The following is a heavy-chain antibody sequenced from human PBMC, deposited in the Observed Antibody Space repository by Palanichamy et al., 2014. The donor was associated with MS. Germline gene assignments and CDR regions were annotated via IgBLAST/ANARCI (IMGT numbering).Heavy chain of an antibody. D-gene: IGHD1-26*01. CDR2: ISGSGGDT. CDR1: GFTFSSFA. CDR3: AKNQWVFFYHYALDV. Sequence: EVQLLDSGGGLVQPGGSLKLSCVASGFTFSSFAMSWVRQAPGKGLEWVSAISGSGGDTYSADSVKGRFTVSRDNSKNTLYLEMSNLRAEDTAVYYCAKNQWVFFYHYALDVWGQGTTVTVSS. J-gene: IGHJ6*02. V-gene: IGHV3-23*01.